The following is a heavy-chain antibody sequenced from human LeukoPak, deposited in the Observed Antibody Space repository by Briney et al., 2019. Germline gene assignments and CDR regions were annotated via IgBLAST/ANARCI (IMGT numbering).Heavy chain of an antibody. CDR3: ARVTDYYGSGSYYRVNNWFDP. CDR2: IYYRGST. V-gene: IGHV4-39*07. D-gene: IGHD3-10*01. Sequence: SETLSLTCTVSGGSISNSSYYWGWIRQPPGKGLEWIGSIYYRGSTYYNPSLKGRVTISVDTSKNQFSLKLSSVTAADTAVYYCARVTDYYGSGSYYRVNNWFDPWGQGTLVTVSS. CDR1: GGSISNSSYY. J-gene: IGHJ5*02.